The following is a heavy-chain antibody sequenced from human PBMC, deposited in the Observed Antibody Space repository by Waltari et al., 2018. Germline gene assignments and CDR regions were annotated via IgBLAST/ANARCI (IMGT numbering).Heavy chain of an antibody. D-gene: IGHD3-3*02. CDR2: IKPNSGGT. CDR1: GYTFSDYY. Sequence: QVQLVQSGAEVKKPGASVKVSCKASGYTFSDYYVHWVRRAPGQGLEWMGWIKPNSGGTNYAQKFQGRVTMTRDTSSSTAYMDLSRLTSDDTAVYFCARLRHWPEGNAFDMWGQGTMVIVSS. V-gene: IGHV1-2*02. J-gene: IGHJ3*02. CDR3: ARLRHWPEGNAFDM.